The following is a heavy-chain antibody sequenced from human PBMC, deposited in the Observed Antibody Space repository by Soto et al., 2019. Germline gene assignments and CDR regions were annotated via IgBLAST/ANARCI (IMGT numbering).Heavy chain of an antibody. CDR2: INPSGGST. CDR1: GYTFTSYY. Sequence: ASVKVSCKASGYTFTSYYMHWVRQAPGQGLEWMGIINPSGGSTSYAQKFQGRVTMTRDTSTSTVYMELSSLRSEDTAVYYCARDRRDVRQWLVWQLEYWGQGTLVTVSS. CDR3: ARDRRDVRQWLVWQLEY. V-gene: IGHV1-46*01. D-gene: IGHD6-19*01. J-gene: IGHJ4*02.